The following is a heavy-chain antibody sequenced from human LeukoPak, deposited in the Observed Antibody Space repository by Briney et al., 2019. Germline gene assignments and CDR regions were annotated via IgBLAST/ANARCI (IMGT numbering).Heavy chain of an antibody. D-gene: IGHD3-16*01. Sequence: SQTLSFTCTVSGGSISSGNYYWTWIRQPPGKGLEWIGCIYYSGSTYYNPSLKSRVTISVDTSKNQFSLKLSSVTAADTAVYYCAREASLGEDFDYWGQGTLVTVSS. J-gene: IGHJ4*02. V-gene: IGHV4-30-4*01. CDR3: AREASLGEDFDY. CDR1: GGSISSGNYY. CDR2: IYYSGST.